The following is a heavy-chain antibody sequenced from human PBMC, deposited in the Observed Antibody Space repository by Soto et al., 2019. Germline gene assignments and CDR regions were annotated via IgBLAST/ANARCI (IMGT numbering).Heavy chain of an antibody. Sequence: GGSLRLSCAASGFTFSSYGMHWVRQAPGKGLEWVAVISYDGSNKYYADSVKGRFTISRDNSKNTLYLQMNSLRAEDTAVCYCAKDFPYRYWTGSLYFDYWGQGTLVTVSS. CDR3: AKDFPYRYWTGSLYFDY. CDR2: ISYDGSNK. CDR1: GFTFSSYG. D-gene: IGHD2-8*02. J-gene: IGHJ4*02. V-gene: IGHV3-30*18.